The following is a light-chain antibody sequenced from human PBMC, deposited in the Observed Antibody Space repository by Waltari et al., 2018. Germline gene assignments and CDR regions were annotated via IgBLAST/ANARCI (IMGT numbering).Light chain of an antibody. J-gene: IGLJ2*01. CDR2: END. Sequence: QSVLTQPPSVSAAPGQTVTVSCSGSSSNIGNNYVSWYQQLPGTAPNLLNYENDYRPSEIPDLLSRYNTGTSTTLGITGLQTVDEADYYCETWDSSRIAVVFGGGTKLTVL. CDR1: SSNIGNNY. V-gene: IGLV1-51*02. CDR3: ETWDSSRIAVV.